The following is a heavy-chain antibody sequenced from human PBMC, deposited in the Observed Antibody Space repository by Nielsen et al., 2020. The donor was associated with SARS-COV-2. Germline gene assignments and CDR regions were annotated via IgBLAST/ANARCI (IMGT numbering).Heavy chain of an antibody. CDR2: INNINGGET. CDR3: TKEGSLGYFVS. CDR1: GFSVIDSA. Sequence: SLTISCVASGFSVIDSAMGLVRQAPGKGLEWVSTINNINGGETHYADFVKGRSTISRDTSKNTLFLQMSSLRVEDTALYYCTKEGSLGYFVSWGPGTLVTVSS. V-gene: IGHV3-23*01. J-gene: IGHJ4*02. D-gene: IGHD3-10*01.